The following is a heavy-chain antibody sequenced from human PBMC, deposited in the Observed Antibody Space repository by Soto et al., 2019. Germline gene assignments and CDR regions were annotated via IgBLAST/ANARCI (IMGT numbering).Heavy chain of an antibody. J-gene: IGHJ4*02. CDR1: GYTFTNFG. CDR3: VRGGTTIDY. V-gene: IGHV1-18*01. D-gene: IGHD4-17*01. Sequence: QVQLGQSGAEVKKPGASVKVSCKTSGYTFTNFGLSGSRQAPGQGLEWMGWISAYNGNTNYAQNFQGRVTMTTAMSASPAYRVLRRLRSDATAVYYCVRGGTTIDYWGEGTLVTVS. CDR2: ISAYNGNT.